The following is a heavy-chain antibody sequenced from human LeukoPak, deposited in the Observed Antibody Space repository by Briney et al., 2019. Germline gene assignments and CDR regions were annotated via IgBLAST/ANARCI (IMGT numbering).Heavy chain of an antibody. J-gene: IGHJ4*02. CDR1: GYTFTGHF. CDR3: ARDQVARDIVVVLTATGTIDY. Sequence: GASVKVSCKASGYTFTGHFMHWVRQAPGQGLEWMGWINPNSGGTTYAQKFQGRVTMTRDTSTNTAYMELSRLKSDDTAVYYCARDQVARDIVVVLTATGTIDYWGQGTLVTVSS. D-gene: IGHD2-15*01. V-gene: IGHV1-2*02. CDR2: INPNSGGT.